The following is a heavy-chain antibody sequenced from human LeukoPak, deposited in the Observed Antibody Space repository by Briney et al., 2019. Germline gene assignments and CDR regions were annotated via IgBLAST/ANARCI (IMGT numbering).Heavy chain of an antibody. CDR3: ARSTQPLKKSHSDY. V-gene: IGHV3-48*02. D-gene: IGHD2-15*01. CDR2: ISSSSSTI. Sequence: GGSLRLSCAASGFTFSSYSMNWVRQAPGKGLEWVSYISSSSSTIYYADSVKGRFTISRDNAKNSLYLQMNSLRDEDTAVYYCARSTQPLKKSHSDYWGQGTLVTVSS. CDR1: GFTFSSYS. J-gene: IGHJ4*02.